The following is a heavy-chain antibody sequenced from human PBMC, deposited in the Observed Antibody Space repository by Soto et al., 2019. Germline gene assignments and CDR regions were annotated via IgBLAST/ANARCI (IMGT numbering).Heavy chain of an antibody. CDR1: GGTFSSYA. CDR3: ARVWGLVRLRYGMDV. CDR2: IIPIFGTA. V-gene: IGHV1-69*13. J-gene: IGHJ6*02. Sequence: GASVKVSCKASGGTFSSYAISWVRQAPGQGLEWMGGIIPIFGTANYAQKFQGRVTITADESTSTAYMELSSLRSEDTAVYYCARVWGLVRLRYGMDVWGQGTTVTVSS. D-gene: IGHD3-16*01.